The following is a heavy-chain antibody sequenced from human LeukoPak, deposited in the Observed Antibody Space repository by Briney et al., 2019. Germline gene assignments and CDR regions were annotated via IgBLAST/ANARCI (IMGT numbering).Heavy chain of an antibody. J-gene: IGHJ5*02. CDR2: ISGSGGST. V-gene: IGHV3-23*01. D-gene: IGHD1-26*01. Sequence: PGGSLRLSCAASGFTFSSYAMSWGRQAPGEGLEWVSAISGSGGSTYYADSVKGRFTISRDNSKNTLYLQMNSLRAEDTAVYYCAKVPTSSGPQGWFDPWGQGTLVTVSS. CDR3: AKVPTSSGPQGWFDP. CDR1: GFTFSSYA.